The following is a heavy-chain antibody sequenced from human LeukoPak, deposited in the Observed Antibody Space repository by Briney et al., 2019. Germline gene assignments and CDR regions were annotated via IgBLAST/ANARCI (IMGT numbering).Heavy chain of an antibody. Sequence: SETLSLTCTVSGGSINSYYWSWIRRPPGKGLEWIGNIYYTGNTNYNPSLKSRVSISLDTSRNQFFLTLSSVTAADTAVYYCARSFGSKNAFDVWGQGTVVTVSS. CDR3: ARSFGSKNAFDV. CDR2: IYYTGNT. CDR1: GGSINSYY. D-gene: IGHD3-3*01. V-gene: IGHV4-59*08. J-gene: IGHJ3*01.